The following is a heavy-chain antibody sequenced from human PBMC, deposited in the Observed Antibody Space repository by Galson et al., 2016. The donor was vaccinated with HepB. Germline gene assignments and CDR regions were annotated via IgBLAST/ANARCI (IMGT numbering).Heavy chain of an antibody. D-gene: IGHD2-21*02. J-gene: IGHJ4*02. CDR1: GGSISSNSYS. CDR2: IHRSGST. Sequence: TLSLTCAVSGGSISSNSYSWSWIRQPPGKGLEWIGYIHRSGSTNYNPSLKSRVTMSIDRSNRKFDLKLTSVTAADTAVYYCARAYCGGDCYSSIAMGVFDYWGQGTLVTISS. CDR3: ARAYCGGDCYSSIAMGVFDY. V-gene: IGHV4-30-2*01.